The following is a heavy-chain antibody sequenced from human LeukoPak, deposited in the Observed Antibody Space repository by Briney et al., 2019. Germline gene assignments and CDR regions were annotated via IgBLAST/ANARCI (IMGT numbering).Heavy chain of an antibody. CDR3: AKDPYYDSSGDDY. CDR2: ISGSGGST. V-gene: IGHV3-23*01. J-gene: IGHJ4*02. Sequence: PGGSLRLSCAASGSTFSSYAMSWVRQAPGKGLEWVSAISGSGGSTYYADSVKGRFTISRDNSKNTLYLQMNSLRAEDTAVYYCAKDPYYDSSGDDYWGQGTLVTVSS. CDR1: GSTFSSYA. D-gene: IGHD3-22*01.